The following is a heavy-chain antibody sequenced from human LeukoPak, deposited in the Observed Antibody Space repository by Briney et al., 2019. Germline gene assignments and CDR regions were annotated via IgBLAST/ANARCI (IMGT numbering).Heavy chain of an antibody. CDR2: INQDGSQE. CDR1: GFTFNSYW. J-gene: IGHJ2*01. Sequence: GGSLRLSCAASGFTFNSYWMTWVRQAPGKGLEWVASINQDGSQEYYVESLKGRFTISRDNAKNSHYLQMNSLRAEDTAVYYCARKGWYSDLWGRGTLVSVSS. V-gene: IGHV3-7*01. CDR3: ARKGWYSDL.